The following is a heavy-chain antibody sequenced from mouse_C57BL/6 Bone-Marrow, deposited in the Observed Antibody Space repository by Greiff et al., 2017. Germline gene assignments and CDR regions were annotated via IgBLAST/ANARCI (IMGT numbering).Heavy chain of an antibody. Sequence: EVKLMESGGGLVKPGGSLKLSCAASGFTFSSYAMSWVRQTPEKRLEWVATISDGGSYTYYPDNVKGRFTISRDNAKNNLYLQMSHLKSEDTAMYYCARTRTTVVAHYYAMDYWGQGTSVTVSS. V-gene: IGHV5-4*03. CDR1: GFTFSSYA. J-gene: IGHJ4*01. CDR2: ISDGGSYT. D-gene: IGHD1-1*01. CDR3: ARTRTTVVAHYYAMDY.